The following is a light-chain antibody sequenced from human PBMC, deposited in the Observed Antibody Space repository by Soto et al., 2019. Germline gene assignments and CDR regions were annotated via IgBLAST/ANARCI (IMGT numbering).Light chain of an antibody. Sequence: EIVLTQSPGTLSLSPGERATLSCRASQSVSSSYLAWYQQKPGQAPRLLIYGASSRATGIPDRFSGSGSGTDFTLTISRLEPEDFAVYYCQHYGSSFPFGQGTKAEIK. J-gene: IGKJ1*01. V-gene: IGKV3-20*01. CDR1: QSVSSSY. CDR2: GAS. CDR3: QHYGSSFP.